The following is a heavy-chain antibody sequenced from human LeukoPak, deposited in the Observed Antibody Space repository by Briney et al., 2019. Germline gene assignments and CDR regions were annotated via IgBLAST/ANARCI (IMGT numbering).Heavy chain of an antibody. J-gene: IGHJ6*03. CDR1: GSSFSDYD. D-gene: IGHD3-22*01. CDR2: IRYDGTNT. CDR3: AKAGDYYDSSGYSTYYYYMDV. V-gene: IGHV3-30*02. Sequence: GGSLRLSCGASGSSFSDYDMHWVRQAPGKGLEWVTFIRYDGTNTYADSVKGRFTISRDNSKNTLYLQMNSLRAEDTAVYYCAKAGDYYDSSGYSTYYYYMDVWGKGTTVTISS.